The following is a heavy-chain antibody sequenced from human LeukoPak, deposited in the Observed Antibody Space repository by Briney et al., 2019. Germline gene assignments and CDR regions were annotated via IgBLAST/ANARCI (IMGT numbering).Heavy chain of an antibody. CDR2: IYPGDFDT. CDR3: ARPLSRRSGWYGFDY. J-gene: IGHJ4*02. Sequence: GESLQISCQGSGYSFTSYWIGWVRQMTGKGLDWLGIIYPGDFDTRYSPCFQGQVTISADKSISTAYLQWSSLKASDTAMYYCARPLSRRSGWYGFDYWGQGTLVNVSS. CDR1: GYSFTSYW. D-gene: IGHD6-19*01. V-gene: IGHV5-51*01.